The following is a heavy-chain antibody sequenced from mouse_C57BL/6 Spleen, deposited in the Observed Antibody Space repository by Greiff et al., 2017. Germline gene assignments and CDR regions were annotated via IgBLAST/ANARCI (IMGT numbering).Heavy chain of an antibody. D-gene: IGHD2-3*01. CDR2: INPNNGGT. CDR1: GYTFTDYN. CDR3: AKGDGFYWYFDV. V-gene: IGHV1-18*01. Sequence: EVKLQESGPELVKPGASVKIPCKASGYTFTDYNMYWVKQSHGKSLEWIGDINPNNGGTIYNQKFKGKATLTVDKSSSTAYMELRSLTSEDTAVYYCAKGDGFYWYFDVWGTGTTVTVSS. J-gene: IGHJ1*03.